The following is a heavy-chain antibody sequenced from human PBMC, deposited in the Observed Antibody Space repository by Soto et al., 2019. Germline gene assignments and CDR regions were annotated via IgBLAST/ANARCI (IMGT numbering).Heavy chain of an antibody. Sequence: CLRLSCAASGFTFSSYAMHWVRQAPGKGLEWVAVISYDGSNKYYADSVKGRFTISRDNSKNTLYLQMNSLRAEDTAVYYCARSMIVVVTLPSYYFDYWGQGTLVIVSS. CDR3: ARSMIVVVTLPSYYFDY. D-gene: IGHD3-22*01. CDR1: GFTFSSYA. J-gene: IGHJ4*02. CDR2: ISYDGSNK. V-gene: IGHV3-30-3*01.